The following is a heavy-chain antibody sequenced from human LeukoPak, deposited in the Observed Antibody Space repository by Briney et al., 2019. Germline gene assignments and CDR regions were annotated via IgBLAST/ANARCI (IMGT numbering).Heavy chain of an antibody. CDR1: GGTFTSYA. Sequence: ASVKVSCKASGGTFTSYAISWVRQAPGQGLEWMGGIIPIIGTANYAQKFQGRVTITTDESTSTAYMELSSLRSEDTAVYYCARLGSGSYPTTNDYWGQGTLVTVSS. CDR2: IIPIIGTA. V-gene: IGHV1-69*05. J-gene: IGHJ4*02. D-gene: IGHD3-10*02. CDR3: ARLGSGSYPTTNDY.